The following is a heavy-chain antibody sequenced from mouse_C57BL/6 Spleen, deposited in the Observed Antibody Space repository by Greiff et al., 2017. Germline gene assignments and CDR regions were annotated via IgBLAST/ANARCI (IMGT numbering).Heavy chain of an antibody. D-gene: IGHD3-1*01. CDR1: GFTFTDYY. J-gene: IGHJ2*01. Sequence: EVKLMESGGGLVQPGGSLSLSCAASGFTFTDYYMSWVRQPPGKALEWLGFIRNKANGYTTEYSASVKGRFTISRDNSQSILYLQMNALRAEDSATYYCASYMGYSGYFDYWGQGTTLTVSS. CDR2: IRNKANGYTT. CDR3: ASYMGYSGYFDY. V-gene: IGHV7-3*01.